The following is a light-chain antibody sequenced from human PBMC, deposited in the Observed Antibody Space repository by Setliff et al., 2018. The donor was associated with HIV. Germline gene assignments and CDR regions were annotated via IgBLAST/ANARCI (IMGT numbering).Light chain of an antibody. CDR2: QAS. V-gene: IGLV2-23*01. CDR3: CSNTGSNTYV. CDR1: SSDIGRYNL. Sequence: ALTQPASVSGSPGQSITISCTGTSSDIGRYNLVSWYQQYPGKAPKLMIYQASKRPSGVSNRFSGSKSGNTASLTISGLQADDEADYYCCSNTGSNTYVFGAGTKVTVL. J-gene: IGLJ1*01.